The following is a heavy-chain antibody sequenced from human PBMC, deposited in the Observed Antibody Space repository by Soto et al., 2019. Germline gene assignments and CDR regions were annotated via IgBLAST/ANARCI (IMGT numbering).Heavy chain of an antibody. J-gene: IGHJ6*03. CDR2: ISSSSSYI. V-gene: IGHV3-21*01. CDR1: GFTFSSYS. D-gene: IGHD2-15*01. CDR3: ARVDCSGGSCYSPYWYYMDV. Sequence: GGSLRLSCAASGFTFSSYSMNWVRQAPGKGLEWVSSISSSSSYIYYADSVKGRFTISRDNARNSLYLQRNSLRAEDTAVYYCARVDCSGGSCYSPYWYYMDVWGKGTTVTVSS.